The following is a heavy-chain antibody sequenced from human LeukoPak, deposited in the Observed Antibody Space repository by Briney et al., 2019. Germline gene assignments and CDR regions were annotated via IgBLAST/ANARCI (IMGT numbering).Heavy chain of an antibody. J-gene: IGHJ6*02. CDR1: GFTFSSYG. V-gene: IGHV3-30*03. Sequence: GGSLRLSCAASGFTFSSYGMHWVRQAPGKGLEWVAVISYDGSNKYYADSVKGRFTISRDNSKNTVYLQMNSLRAEDTAVYYCADIAVAGTDGMDVWGQGTTVTVSS. D-gene: IGHD6-19*01. CDR3: ADIAVAGTDGMDV. CDR2: ISYDGSNK.